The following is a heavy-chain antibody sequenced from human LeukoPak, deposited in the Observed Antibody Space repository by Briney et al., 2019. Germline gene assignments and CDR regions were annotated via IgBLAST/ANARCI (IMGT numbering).Heavy chain of an antibody. CDR1: GFTFSNYA. J-gene: IGHJ4*02. CDR2: ISGSGVST. D-gene: IGHD3-3*01. CDR3: AKRLSFGVAIGDFDY. Sequence: GGSLRLSCAASGFTFSNYAMSWVRQAPGKGLEWVSAISGSGVSTYYADSVKGRFTISRDSSMETLYLQMNSLRAEDTATYFCAKRLSFGVAIGDFDYWGQGTLVTVSS. V-gene: IGHV3-23*01.